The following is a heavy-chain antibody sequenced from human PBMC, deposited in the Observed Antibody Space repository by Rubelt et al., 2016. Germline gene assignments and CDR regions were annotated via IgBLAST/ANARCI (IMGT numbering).Heavy chain of an antibody. D-gene: IGHD5-18*01. CDR1: GFTFSNAW. Sequence: VKPGGSLRLSCAASGFTFSNAWMTWVRQAPGKGLEWVSTVSGSGVTTHYADSVQGRFTISRDNSKNTLYLQMNSLRAEDAAEYYCAKMGRGYSYGYGDYWGQGTLVTVSS. CDR3: AKMGRGYSYGYGDY. V-gene: IGHV3-23*01. J-gene: IGHJ4*02. CDR2: VSGSGVTT.